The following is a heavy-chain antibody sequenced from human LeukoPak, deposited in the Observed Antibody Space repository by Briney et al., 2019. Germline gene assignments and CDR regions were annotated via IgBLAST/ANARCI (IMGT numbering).Heavy chain of an antibody. CDR1: GYSISSGYY. Sequence: SETLSLTCAVSGYSISSGYYWGWIRQPPGKGLEWIGSIYHSGSTYYNPSLKSRVTIPVDTSKNQFSLKLSSVTAADTAVYYCASLSVHFDYWGQGTLVTVSS. J-gene: IGHJ4*02. CDR3: ASLSVHFDY. CDR2: IYHSGST. V-gene: IGHV4-38-2*01.